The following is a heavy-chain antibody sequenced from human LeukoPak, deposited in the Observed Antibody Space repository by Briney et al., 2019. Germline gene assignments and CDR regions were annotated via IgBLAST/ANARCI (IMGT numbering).Heavy chain of an antibody. Sequence: SETLSLTCTVSGASISSNNYYWVWIRQPPGKGLEWIASIYDGGSAYYNPSLNSRVTISVDTSENQFSLKVRSVTAADTAVYYCARQVNVIPTATLDYWDQGTLGTVS. V-gene: IGHV4-39*01. CDR2: IYDGGSA. J-gene: IGHJ4*02. D-gene: IGHD5-24*01. CDR3: ARQVNVIPTATLDY. CDR1: GASISSNNYY.